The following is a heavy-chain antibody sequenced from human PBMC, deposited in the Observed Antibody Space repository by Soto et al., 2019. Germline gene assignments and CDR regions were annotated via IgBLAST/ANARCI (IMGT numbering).Heavy chain of an antibody. D-gene: IGHD3-3*01. J-gene: IGHJ4*02. CDR3: ARDFIGGYYDFWSGYGAWPQNCYFDY. V-gene: IGHV4-34*01. CDR2: INHSGST. Sequence: PSETLSLTCAVYGGSFSGYYWSWIRQPPGKGLEWIGEINHSGSTNYNPSLKSRVTISVDTSKNQFSLKLSSVTAADTAVYYCARDFIGGYYDFWSGYGAWPQNCYFDYWGQGTLVTVPQ. CDR1: GGSFSGYY.